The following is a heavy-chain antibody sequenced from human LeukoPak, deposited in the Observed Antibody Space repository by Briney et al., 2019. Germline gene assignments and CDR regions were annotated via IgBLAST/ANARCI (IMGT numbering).Heavy chain of an antibody. V-gene: IGHV4-59*12. CDR3: ARDDTSYYDSSGYTNWFDP. J-gene: IGHJ5*02. CDR1: GGSISSYY. CDR2: IYYSGNT. D-gene: IGHD3-22*01. Sequence: SETLSLTCTVSGGSISSYYWSWIRQPPGKGQEWLGDIYYSGNTNYNPSLKSRVTISVDTSKNQFSLKLSSVTAADTAVYYCARDDTSYYDSSGYTNWFDPWGQGTLVTVSS.